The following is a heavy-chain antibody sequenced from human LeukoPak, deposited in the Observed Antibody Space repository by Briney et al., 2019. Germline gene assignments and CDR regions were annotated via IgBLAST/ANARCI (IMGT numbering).Heavy chain of an antibody. V-gene: IGHV3-21*01. CDR1: GFTFSSYS. CDR2: ISSSSSYI. CDR3: ARKNSGSYYFDY. Sequence: PGGSLRLSCAASGFTFSSYSMNWVRQAPGKGLEWVSSISSSSSYIYYADSVKGRFTISRDNAKNSLYLQMNSLRAEDTAVYYCARKNSGSYYFDYWAQGPLVTVPS. J-gene: IGHJ4*02. D-gene: IGHD1-26*01.